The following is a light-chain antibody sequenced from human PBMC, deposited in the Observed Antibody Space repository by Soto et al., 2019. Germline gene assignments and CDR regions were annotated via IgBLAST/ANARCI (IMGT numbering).Light chain of an antibody. CDR2: DAS. CDR3: QQYDNLPIT. Sequence: DIQMTQSPSSLSASVGDRVTITCQASQDISNYLNWYQQKPGKAPKLLMYDASNLETGVPSRFSGSGSGIDFTFTISSLQPEDIATYYCQQYDNLPITFGGGNKVEIK. V-gene: IGKV1-33*01. CDR1: QDISNY. J-gene: IGKJ4*01.